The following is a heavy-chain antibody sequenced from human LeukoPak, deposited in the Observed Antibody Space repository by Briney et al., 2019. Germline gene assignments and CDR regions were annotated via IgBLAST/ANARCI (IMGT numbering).Heavy chain of an antibody. V-gene: IGHV3-30*19. CDR2: ISYDGSNK. J-gene: IGHJ6*02. Sequence: QTGGSLRLSCAASGFIFSNYGMHWVRQAPGKGLEWVAVISYDGSNKYYADSVKGRFTISRDNSKNTLYLQMNSLRAEDTAVYYCAREKKDYYYYGMDVWGQGTTVTVSS. CDR3: AREKKDYYYYGMDV. CDR1: GFIFSNYG.